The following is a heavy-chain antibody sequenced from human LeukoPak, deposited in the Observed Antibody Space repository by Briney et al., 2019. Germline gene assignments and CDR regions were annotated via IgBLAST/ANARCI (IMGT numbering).Heavy chain of an antibody. CDR1: GGAFSSYA. V-gene: IGHV1-69*01. CDR3: AGHQDYYDSSGYVGYYFDY. J-gene: IGHJ4*02. D-gene: IGHD3-22*01. CDR2: TIPIFGTA. Sequence: ASVKVSCKASGGAFSSYAISWVRQAPGQGLEWMGGTIPIFGTANYAQKFQGRVTITADESTSTAYMELSSLRSEDTAVYYCAGHQDYYDSSGYVGYYFDYWGQGTLVTVSS.